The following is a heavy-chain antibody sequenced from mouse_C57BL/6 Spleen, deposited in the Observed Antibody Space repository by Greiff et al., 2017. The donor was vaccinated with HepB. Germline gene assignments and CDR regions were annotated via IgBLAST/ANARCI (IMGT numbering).Heavy chain of an antibody. V-gene: IGHV1-52*01. D-gene: IGHD2-1*01. CDR1: GYTFTSYW. CDR2: IDPSDSET. J-gene: IGHJ2*01. Sequence: VQLQQPGAELVRPGSSVKLSCKASGYTFTSYWMHWVKQRPIQGLEWIGNIDPSDSETHYNQKFKDKATLTVDKSSSTAYMQLSSLPSEDSAVYYCARAGDYGNYPYYFDYWGQGTTLTVSS. CDR3: ARAGDYGNYPYYFDY.